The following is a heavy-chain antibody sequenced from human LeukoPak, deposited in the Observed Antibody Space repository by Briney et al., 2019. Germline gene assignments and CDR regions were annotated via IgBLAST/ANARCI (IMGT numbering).Heavy chain of an antibody. CDR3: AKDPYIVSSTSQNWFDP. D-gene: IGHD2-2*01. CDR1: GFTFSSYA. CDR2: ISGSGGST. J-gene: IGHJ5*02. V-gene: IGHV3-23*01. Sequence: GGSLRLSCAASGFTFSSYAMSWVRQAPGKGLEWVSAISGSGGSTYYADSVKVRFTISRDNSKNTLYLQMNSLRAEDTAVYYCAKDPYIVSSTSQNWFDPWGQGTLVTVSS.